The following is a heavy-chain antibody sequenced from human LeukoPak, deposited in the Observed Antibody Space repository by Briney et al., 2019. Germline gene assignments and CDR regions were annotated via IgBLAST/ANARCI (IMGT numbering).Heavy chain of an antibody. Sequence: GGSLRLSCAASGFTFSSYGMHWVRQAPGKGLEGVAFIRYDGSKKYYADSVKGRFTISTDNSKNPLYLQMNSLRAEDTAVYYCAKQEDTAMALDYWGQGTLVTVSS. D-gene: IGHD5-18*01. CDR2: IRYDGSKK. CDR3: AKQEDTAMALDY. J-gene: IGHJ4*02. CDR1: GFTFSSYG. V-gene: IGHV3-30*02.